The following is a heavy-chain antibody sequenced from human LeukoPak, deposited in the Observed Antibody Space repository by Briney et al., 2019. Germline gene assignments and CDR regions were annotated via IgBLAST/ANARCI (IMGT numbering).Heavy chain of an antibody. J-gene: IGHJ4*02. D-gene: IGHD6-19*01. CDR2: ISYDGSNK. V-gene: IGHV3-30*03. CDR1: GFTFSSYG. Sequence: GGSLRLSCAASGFTFSSYGMHWVRQAPGKGLEWVAVISYDGSNKYYADSVKGRFTISRDNSKNTLYLQMNSLRAEDTAVYYCAQGIAVAGTGYWGQGTLVTVSS. CDR3: AQGIAVAGTGY.